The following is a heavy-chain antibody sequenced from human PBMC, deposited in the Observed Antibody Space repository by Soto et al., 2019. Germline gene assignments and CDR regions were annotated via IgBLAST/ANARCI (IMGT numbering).Heavy chain of an antibody. CDR1: GFIFSDYA. J-gene: IGHJ2*01. D-gene: IGHD3-16*01. V-gene: IGHV3-23*01. CDR3: AKVAGGLGYFDL. Sequence: GGSLRLSCVASGFIFSDYAMTWIRQAPGKGLEWVATISATGGNIEYRESLKGRFTISRDNSKKMAYLQINVLTADDTAVYYCAKVAGGLGYFDLWGRGTLVTVSS. CDR2: ISATGGNI.